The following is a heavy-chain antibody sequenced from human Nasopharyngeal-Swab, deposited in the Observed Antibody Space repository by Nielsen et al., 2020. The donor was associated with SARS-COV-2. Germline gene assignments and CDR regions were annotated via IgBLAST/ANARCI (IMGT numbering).Heavy chain of an antibody. CDR2: ISTGGYT. CDR3: AKGDYGVFDP. V-gene: IGHV3-23*01. D-gene: IGHD4/OR15-4a*01. CDR1: GFTISNSG. J-gene: IGHJ5*02. Sequence: GGSLRLSCGVSGFTISNSGMSWVRQAPGKGLEWVSLISTGGYTYYADSVKGRFTISRDNSRNTLVLQMNGLRVEDTAVYYCAKGDYGVFDPWGQGTLVPSPQ.